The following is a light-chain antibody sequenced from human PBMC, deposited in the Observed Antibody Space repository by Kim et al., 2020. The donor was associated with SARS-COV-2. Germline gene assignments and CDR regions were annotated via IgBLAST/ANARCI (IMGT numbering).Light chain of an antibody. Sequence: QSALTQPASVSGSPGQSITISCTGTSSAVGDNTFVSWYQQHPGKAPKLLIYDVTSRPAGVSDRFSGSKSGNTASLTISGLQAEDEAEYYCNSCTSGSTSVFGTGTKVTVL. CDR1: SSAVGDNTF. V-gene: IGLV2-14*03. CDR2: DVT. J-gene: IGLJ1*01. CDR3: NSCTSGSTSV.